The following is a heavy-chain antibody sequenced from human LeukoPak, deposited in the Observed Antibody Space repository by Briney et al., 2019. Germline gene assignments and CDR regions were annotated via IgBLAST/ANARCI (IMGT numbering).Heavy chain of an antibody. V-gene: IGHV3-7*03. Sequence: GGSLRLSCAASGFYFRDHWMDWVRQAPGKGLEWVGRIKTDGSETYYLDSLKGRISISRDNTSNALYLQMNSLRVEDTAVYYCVKNDGWFHLAQWGQGTLVTVSS. D-gene: IGHD6-19*01. CDR1: GFYFRDHW. CDR2: IKTDGSET. J-gene: IGHJ4*02. CDR3: VKNDGWFHLAQ.